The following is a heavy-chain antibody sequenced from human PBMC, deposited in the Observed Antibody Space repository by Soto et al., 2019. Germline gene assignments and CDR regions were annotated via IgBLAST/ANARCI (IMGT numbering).Heavy chain of an antibody. D-gene: IGHD5-18*01. CDR3: ARRYGKNAFDI. CDR2: IYYSGST. Sequence: QVQLQESGPGLVKPSETLSLTCTVSGGSISSYYWSWIRQPPGKGLEWIGYIYYSGSTNYNPSLKGRDTISVDTSKNQFSLKLSSVTAADTAVYYCARRYGKNAFDIWGQGTMVTVSS. J-gene: IGHJ3*02. CDR1: GGSISSYY. V-gene: IGHV4-59*01.